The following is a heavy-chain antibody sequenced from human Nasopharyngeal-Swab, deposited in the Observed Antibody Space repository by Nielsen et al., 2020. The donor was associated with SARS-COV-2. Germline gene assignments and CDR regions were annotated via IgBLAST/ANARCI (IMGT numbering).Heavy chain of an antibody. V-gene: IGHV3-21*01. CDR2: ISSSSSYI. D-gene: IGHD3-10*01. J-gene: IGHJ3*02. CDR3: ARDRSTIWFGELPLDAFDI. Sequence: VRQAPGKGLEWVPSISSSSSYIYYADSVKGRFTISRDNAKNSLYLQMNSLRAEDTAVYYCARDRSTIWFGELPLDAFDIWGQGTMVTVSS.